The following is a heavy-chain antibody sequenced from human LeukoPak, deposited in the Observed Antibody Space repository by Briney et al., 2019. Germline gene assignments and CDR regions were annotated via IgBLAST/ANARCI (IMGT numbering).Heavy chain of an antibody. J-gene: IGHJ4*02. V-gene: IGHV3-23*01. CDR2: ISGSGGNT. Sequence: GGSLRLSCAASGFTFSSYAMSWVRQAPGKGLDWVSTISGSGGNTCYADSVKGRFTISRDNSKNTLYLQMNSLRAEDTAVYYCAKDTLAYYHANCGYYNFDCWGQGTLVTVSS. CDR3: AKDTLAYYHANCGYYNFDC. CDR1: GFTFSSYA. D-gene: IGHD3-22*01.